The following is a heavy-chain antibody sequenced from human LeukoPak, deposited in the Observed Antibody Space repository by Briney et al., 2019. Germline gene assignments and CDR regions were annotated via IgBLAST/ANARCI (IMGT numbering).Heavy chain of an antibody. J-gene: IGHJ4*02. Sequence: GASVKVSCKASGYTFTGYYMHWVRQAPGQGLEWMGWINPNSGGTNYAQKFQGRVTMTRDTSISTAYMELSRLRAEDTAVYYCAKWSAGSSGFDYWGQGTLVTVSS. CDR2: INPNSGGT. CDR1: GYTFTGYY. V-gene: IGHV1-2*02. D-gene: IGHD6-19*01. CDR3: AKWSAGSSGFDY.